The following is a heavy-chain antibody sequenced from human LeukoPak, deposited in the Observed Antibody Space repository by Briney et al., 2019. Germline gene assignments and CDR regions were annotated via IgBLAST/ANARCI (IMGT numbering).Heavy chain of an antibody. CDR1: GFTFDDYA. D-gene: IGHD2-2*01. CDR3: ATGYCSSTSCSDY. J-gene: IGHJ4*02. Sequence: PGGSLRLSCAASGFTFDDYAMHWVRQAPGKGLEWVSGISWNSGSIGYADSVKGRFTISRDNAKNSLYLQMNSLRAEDMALYYCATGYCSSTSCSDYWGQGTLVTASS. V-gene: IGHV3-9*03. CDR2: ISWNSGSI.